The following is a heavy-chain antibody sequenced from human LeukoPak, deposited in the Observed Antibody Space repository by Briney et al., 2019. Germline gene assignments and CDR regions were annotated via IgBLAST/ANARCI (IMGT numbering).Heavy chain of an antibody. CDR2: INHSGST. J-gene: IGHJ4*02. CDR1: GGSFSGYY. Sequence: SETLSLTCAVYGGSFSGYYWSWIRQPPGKGLEWIGEINHSGSTYYNPSLKSRVTISVDTSKNQFSLKLSSVTAADTAVYYCARGVLGYSYAHFDYWGQGTLVTVSS. D-gene: IGHD5-18*01. V-gene: IGHV4-34*09. CDR3: ARGVLGYSYAHFDY.